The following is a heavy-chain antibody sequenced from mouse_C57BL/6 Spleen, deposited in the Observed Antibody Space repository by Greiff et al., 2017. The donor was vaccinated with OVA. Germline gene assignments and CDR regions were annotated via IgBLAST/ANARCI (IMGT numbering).Heavy chain of an antibody. CDR2: INPNNGGT. J-gene: IGHJ3*01. CDR3: ASYYGSSPFAY. D-gene: IGHD1-1*01. V-gene: IGHV1-26*01. Sequence: EVQLQQSGPELVKPGASVKISCKASGYTFTDYYMNWVKQSHGKSLEWIGDINPNNGGTSYNQKFKGKATLTVDKSSSTAYMELRSLTSEDSAVYYCASYYGSSPFAYWGQGTLVTVSA. CDR1: GYTFTDYY.